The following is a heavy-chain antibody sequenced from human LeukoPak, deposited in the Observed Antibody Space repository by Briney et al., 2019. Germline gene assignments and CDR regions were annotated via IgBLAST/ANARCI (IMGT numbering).Heavy chain of an antibody. CDR1: GFTFSNYA. D-gene: IGHD3-16*02. CDR2: ISNSGGSA. Sequence: GGSLRLSCGASGFTFSNYAMNWVRQAPGKGLEWVSGISNSGGSAYYADSVKGRFTISRDNSRNTLYLQMISLRAEDTAVYYCAKGLRLGELSSGFDYWGQGTLVTVSS. V-gene: IGHV3-23*01. CDR3: AKGLRLGELSSGFDY. J-gene: IGHJ4*02.